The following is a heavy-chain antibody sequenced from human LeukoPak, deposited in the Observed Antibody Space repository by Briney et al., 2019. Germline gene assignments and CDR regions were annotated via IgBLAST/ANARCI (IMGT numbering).Heavy chain of an antibody. D-gene: IGHD3-10*01. CDR3: AKRGVVIRVFLVGFHKEAYYFDS. V-gene: IGHV3-23*01. Sequence: GGSLRLSCAVSGITLSNYGMSWVRQAPGRGLEWVAGSSGSGGGTNYADSVNGRFTISRDNPKNTLFLQMNSLRVEDPAVYFCAKRGVVIRVFLVGFHKEAYYFDSWGQGALVTVSS. J-gene: IGHJ4*02. CDR2: SSGSGGGT. CDR1: GITLSNYG.